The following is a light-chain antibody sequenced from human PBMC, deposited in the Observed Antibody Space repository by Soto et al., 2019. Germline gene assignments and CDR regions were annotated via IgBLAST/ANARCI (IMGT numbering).Light chain of an antibody. CDR2: EVS. CDR1: TSDVGAYNY. CDR3: SSYSSSSWSARV. Sequence: QSALTQPASVSGSPGQSITISCTGTTSDVGAYNYVSWYQQHPGKAPKLMIYEVSNRPSGVSNRFSGSKSGNTASLTISGLQAEDEADYYCSSYSSSSWSARVFGGGTKLTVL. J-gene: IGLJ2*01. V-gene: IGLV2-14*01.